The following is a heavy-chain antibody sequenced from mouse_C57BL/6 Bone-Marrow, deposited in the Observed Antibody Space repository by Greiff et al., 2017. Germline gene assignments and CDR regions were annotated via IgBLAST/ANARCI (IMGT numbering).Heavy chain of an antibody. CDR1: GDSITSGY. CDR2: ISYRSNT. V-gene: IGHV3-8*02. Sequence: EVQLQPSGPSLVKPSQTLSLTCSVTGDSITSGYWNWIRKFPGNKLEYMGYISYRSNTYYNPSLKSRISITRDTSKNQYYLHLNSVTTEDTATYYCARDLAMDYWGQGTSVTVTS. CDR3: ARDLAMDY. J-gene: IGHJ4*01.